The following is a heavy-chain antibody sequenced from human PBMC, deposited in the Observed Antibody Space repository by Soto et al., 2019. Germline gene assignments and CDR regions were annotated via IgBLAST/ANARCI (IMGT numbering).Heavy chain of an antibody. CDR3: ARWGTTGGLDV. Sequence: QVQLVESGGGVVQPGTSLRVSCVGSGFTFRSYVIHWVRQAPGKGLERVALTSYDRSDKYYGDSVRGRFPISRYNCRNTVDLQRDSLRLEDTALYYCARWGTTGGLDVWGQGTLVSVSS. D-gene: IGHD3-16*01. CDR2: TSYDRSDK. J-gene: IGHJ1*01. V-gene: IGHV3-30*19. CDR1: GFTFRSYV.